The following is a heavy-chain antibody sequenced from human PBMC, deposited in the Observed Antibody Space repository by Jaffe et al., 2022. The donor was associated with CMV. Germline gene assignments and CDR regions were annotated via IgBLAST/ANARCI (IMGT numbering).Heavy chain of an antibody. V-gene: IGHV4-34*01. J-gene: IGHJ6*03. CDR2: INHSGST. Sequence: QVQLQQWGAGLLKPSETLSLTCAVYGGSFSGYYWSWIRQPPGKGLEWIGEINHSGSTNYNPSLKSRVTISVDTSKNQFSLKLSSVTAADTAVYYCARGKVDCSGGSCYSPYYYMDVWGKGTTVTVSS. D-gene: IGHD2-15*01. CDR3: ARGKVDCSGGSCYSPYYYMDV. CDR1: GGSFSGYY.